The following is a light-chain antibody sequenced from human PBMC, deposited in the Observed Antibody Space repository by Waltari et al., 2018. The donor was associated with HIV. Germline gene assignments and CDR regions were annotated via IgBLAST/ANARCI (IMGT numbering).Light chain of an antibody. CDR2: IAS. V-gene: IGKV1-9*01. CDR3: QQHNSYPHT. Sequence: DIQLTQSPSFMSASVGDRVTITCRASQGIHIHLALYQHKPGKAPKLLIYIASTLQRGVPSRFIGSGSGTEFTLTISILQPEDFATYYCQQHNSYPHTFGQGTKLEIK. J-gene: IGKJ2*01. CDR1: QGIHIH.